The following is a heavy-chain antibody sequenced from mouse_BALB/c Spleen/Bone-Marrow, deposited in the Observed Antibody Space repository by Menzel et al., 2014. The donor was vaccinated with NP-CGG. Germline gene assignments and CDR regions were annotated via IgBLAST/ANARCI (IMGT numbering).Heavy chain of an antibody. D-gene: IGHD2-14*01. V-gene: IGHV5-12-2*01. Sequence: EVKLMESGGGLVEPGGSLKLSCAASGFTFIAYTMSWVRRTPEKRLEWVAYINNGGGNTYYPDTVKGRFTISRDNAKNTLYLQMSSLKSEDTAMYYCARHGEERPVLAMDYWGQGTSVTVSS. J-gene: IGHJ4*01. CDR1: GFTFIAYT. CDR3: ARHGEERPVLAMDY. CDR2: INNGGGNT.